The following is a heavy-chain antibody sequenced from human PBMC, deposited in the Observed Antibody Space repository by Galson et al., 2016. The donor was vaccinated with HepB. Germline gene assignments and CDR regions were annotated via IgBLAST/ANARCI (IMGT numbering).Heavy chain of an antibody. CDR2: ARSKFHRYST. V-gene: IGHV3-72*01. Sequence: SLRLSCAASGFTFSDHYMDWVRQAPGKGLEWVGRARSKFHRYSTEYAASVKGRFTVSRDESKNSLYLQMNSLKVEDTAVYFCARGPFCTSSYCPGPFNSWGQEPWSPSPQ. D-gene: IGHD3/OR15-3a*01. CDR1: GFTFSDHY. CDR3: ARGPFCTSSYCPGPFNS. J-gene: IGHJ5*01.